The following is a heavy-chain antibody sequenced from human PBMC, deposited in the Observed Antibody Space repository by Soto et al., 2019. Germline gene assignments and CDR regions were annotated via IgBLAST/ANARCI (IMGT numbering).Heavy chain of an antibody. D-gene: IGHD6-13*01. Sequence: GGSLRLSCAASGFTFSSYGMHWVRQAPGKGLEWVAVIWYDGSNKYYADSVKGRFTISRDNSKNTLYLQMNSLRAEDTAVYYCARCKWYSSSWHQAAYYYGMDVWGQGTTVTVSS. CDR3: ARCKWYSSSWHQAAYYYGMDV. J-gene: IGHJ6*02. CDR2: IWYDGSNK. CDR1: GFTFSSYG. V-gene: IGHV3-33*01.